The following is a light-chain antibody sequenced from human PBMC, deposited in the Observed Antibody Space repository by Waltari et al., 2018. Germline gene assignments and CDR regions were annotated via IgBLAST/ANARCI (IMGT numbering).Light chain of an antibody. J-gene: IGLJ1*01. CDR3: SSYTSSITDV. CDR1: SSDVGGHNA. V-gene: IGLV2-14*01. Sequence: QSAPTQPASVSGSPGQSITISCTGTSSDVGGHNAVSWYQQHPGKAPKLIIYDVTNRPSGVSIRFSGSKSGNTASLTISGLQAEDEADYYCSSYTSSITDVFGTGTKVTVL. CDR2: DVT.